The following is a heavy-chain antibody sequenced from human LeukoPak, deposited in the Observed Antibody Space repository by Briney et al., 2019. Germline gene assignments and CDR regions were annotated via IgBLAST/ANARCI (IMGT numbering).Heavy chain of an antibody. D-gene: IGHD6-6*01. CDR3: ARVRGSSSSGAFADY. Sequence: PSETLSLTCTVSGGSISSYYWSWIRQPPGKGLEWIGYIYYSGSTNYNPSLKSRVTISVDTSKNQFSLKLSSVTAADTAVYYCARVRGSSSSGAFADYWGQGTLVTVSS. J-gene: IGHJ4*02. V-gene: IGHV4-59*01. CDR1: GGSISSYY. CDR2: IYYSGST.